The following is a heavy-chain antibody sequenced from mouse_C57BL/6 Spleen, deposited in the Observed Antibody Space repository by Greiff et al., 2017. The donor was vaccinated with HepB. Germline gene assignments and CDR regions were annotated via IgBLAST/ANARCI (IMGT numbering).Heavy chain of an antibody. D-gene: IGHD3-2*02. CDR1: GYTFTSYG. CDR2: IYTGNGYT. Sequence: VQLKESGAELVRPGSSVKMSCKTSGYTFTSYGINWVKQRPGQGLEWIGYIYTGNGYTEYNEKFKGKATLTSDTSSSTAYMQLSRLTSEDSAIYFCARDHSSGYVRAMDYWGQGTSVTVSS. V-gene: IGHV1-58*01. J-gene: IGHJ4*01. CDR3: ARDHSSGYVRAMDY.